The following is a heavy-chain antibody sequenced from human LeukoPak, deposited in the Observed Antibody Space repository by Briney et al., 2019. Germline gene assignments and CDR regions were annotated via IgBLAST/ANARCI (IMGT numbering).Heavy chain of an antibody. CDR1: GFTFRRYR. Sequence: GGSLRLSCAASGFTFRRYRLNWVRQAPGKGLEWVSYISSSSSTISYADSVKGRFTISRDNAKNSLFLQMNSLRAEDTAVYYCAAYGDYHYWGQGTLVTVSS. CDR2: ISSSSSTI. V-gene: IGHV3-48*01. D-gene: IGHD4-17*01. J-gene: IGHJ4*02. CDR3: AAYGDYHY.